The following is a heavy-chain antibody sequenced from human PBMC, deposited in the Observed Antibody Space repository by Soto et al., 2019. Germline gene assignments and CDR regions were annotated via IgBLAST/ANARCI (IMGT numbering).Heavy chain of an antibody. CDR2: ISYDGSNK. V-gene: IGHV3-30*18. D-gene: IGHD6-6*01. Sequence: QVQLVESGGGVVQPGRSLRLSCAASGFTFSSYGMHWVRQAPGKGLEWVAVISYDGSNKYYADSVKGRFTISRDNSKNTPYLQMNSLRAEDTAVYYCAKPMSPSSSLVAFDYWGQGPLVTVSS. J-gene: IGHJ4*02. CDR1: GFTFSSYG. CDR3: AKPMSPSSSLVAFDY.